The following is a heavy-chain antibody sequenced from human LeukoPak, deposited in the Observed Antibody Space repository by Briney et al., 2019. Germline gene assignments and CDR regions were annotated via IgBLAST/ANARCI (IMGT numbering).Heavy chain of an antibody. CDR2: INHSGST. CDR1: GGSFSGYY. D-gene: IGHD3-3*01. V-gene: IGHV4-34*01. CDR3: ARANYDFWSGYLSWFDP. J-gene: IGHJ5*02. Sequence: SETLSLTCAVYGGSFSGYYWSWIRQPPGKGLEWIGEINHSGSTNYNPSLKSRVTISVDTSKSQFSLKLSSVTAADTAVYYCARANYDFWSGYLSWFDPWGQGTLVTVSS.